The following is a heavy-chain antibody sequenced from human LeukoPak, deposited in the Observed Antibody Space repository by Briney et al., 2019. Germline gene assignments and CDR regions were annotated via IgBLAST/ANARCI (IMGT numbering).Heavy chain of an antibody. CDR2: ISSRGDNT. J-gene: IGHJ3*02. CDR1: EFTFSHYA. V-gene: IGHV3-23*01. D-gene: IGHD6-19*01. Sequence: GGSLRLPCAAFEFTFSHYAMNWVRQAPGKGLEWVSAISSRGDNTYYADSVKGRFTISRDNSKNTQYLQMNSLRAEDTALYYCARPTIAVAGTVWIDAFDIWGQGTMVTVSS. CDR3: ARPTIAVAGTVWIDAFDI.